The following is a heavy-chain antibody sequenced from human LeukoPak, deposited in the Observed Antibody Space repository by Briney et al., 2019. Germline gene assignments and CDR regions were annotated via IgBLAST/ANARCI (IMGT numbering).Heavy chain of an antibody. CDR2: ISYDGSNK. Sequence: GRSLRLSCAASGFTFSSYGMHWVRQAPGKGLEWVAVISYDGSNKYYVDSVKGRFTISRDNSKNTLYLQMNSLRAEDTAVYYCAKDHYYGSGSLPDYWGQGTLVTVSS. CDR1: GFTFSSYG. V-gene: IGHV3-30*18. J-gene: IGHJ4*02. D-gene: IGHD3-10*01. CDR3: AKDHYYGSGSLPDY.